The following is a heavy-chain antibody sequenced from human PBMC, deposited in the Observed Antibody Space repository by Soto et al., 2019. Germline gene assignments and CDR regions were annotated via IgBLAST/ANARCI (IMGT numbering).Heavy chain of an antibody. CDR1: GDSVSSNSAS. Sequence: KQSQTLSLTCAISGDSVSSNSASWNWIRQSPSRGLEWLGRTYYRSRWSYDYALSVKGRIAISPDTSKNQFSLQLNSVTPEDTAVYFCGRSLNGQNFFDPWGQGTLVTVSS. D-gene: IGHD2-8*01. V-gene: IGHV6-1*01. CDR3: GRSLNGQNFFDP. CDR2: TYYRSRWSY. J-gene: IGHJ5*02.